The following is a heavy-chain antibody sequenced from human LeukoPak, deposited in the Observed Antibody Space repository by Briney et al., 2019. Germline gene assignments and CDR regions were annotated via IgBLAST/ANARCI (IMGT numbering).Heavy chain of an antibody. CDR2: ISSSGSTI. Sequence: GGSLRLSCAASGFTFSDYYMSWIRQAPGKGLEWVSYISSSGSTIYYADSVKGRFTISRDNAKNSLYLQMNSLRAEDTAVYYCARDPTTGTTPNWFDPWGQGTLVTVSS. CDR3: ARDPTTGTTPNWFDP. CDR1: GFTFSDYY. V-gene: IGHV3-11*01. J-gene: IGHJ5*02. D-gene: IGHD1-1*01.